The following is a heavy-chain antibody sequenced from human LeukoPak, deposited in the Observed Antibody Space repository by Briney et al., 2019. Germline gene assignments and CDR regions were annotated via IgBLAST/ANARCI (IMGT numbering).Heavy chain of an antibody. Sequence: SVKVSCKAYGGTFSSYAISWVRQAPGQGLEWMGGIIPIFGTANYAQKFQGRVTITTDESTSTAYMELSSLRSEDTAVYYCARVGYCSGGSCYGLYDYWGQGTLVTVSS. D-gene: IGHD2-15*01. V-gene: IGHV1-69*05. CDR2: IIPIFGTA. CDR3: ARVGYCSGGSCYGLYDY. CDR1: GGTFSSYA. J-gene: IGHJ4*02.